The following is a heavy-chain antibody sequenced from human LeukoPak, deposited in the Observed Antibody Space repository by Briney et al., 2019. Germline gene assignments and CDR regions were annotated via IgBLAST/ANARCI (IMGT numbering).Heavy chain of an antibody. Sequence: GGSLRLSCAASGFTFSSYSMNWVRQAPGKGLEWVSSISSSSSYIYYADSVKGRFTISRDNAKNSLYLQMNSLRAEDTAVYYCARMYSSSWYNAFDISGQGTMVTVSS. J-gene: IGHJ3*02. V-gene: IGHV3-21*01. D-gene: IGHD6-13*01. CDR2: ISSSSSYI. CDR1: GFTFSSYS. CDR3: ARMYSSSWYNAFDI.